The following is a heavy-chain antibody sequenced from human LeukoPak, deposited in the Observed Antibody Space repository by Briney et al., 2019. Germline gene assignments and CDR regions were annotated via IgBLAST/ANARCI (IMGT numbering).Heavy chain of an antibody. J-gene: IGHJ4*02. Sequence: GGSLRLSCAASGFTFSNDWMSWVRQAPGKGLEWVGNIQPDGREQYPVDSVKGRFTISRDNARNSLFLQMNSLRAEDTAVYYCARHGYSGYGGFDYWGQGTLVTVSS. CDR3: ARHGYSGYGGFDY. CDR1: GFTFSNDW. D-gene: IGHD5-12*01. CDR2: IQPDGREQ. V-gene: IGHV3-7*01.